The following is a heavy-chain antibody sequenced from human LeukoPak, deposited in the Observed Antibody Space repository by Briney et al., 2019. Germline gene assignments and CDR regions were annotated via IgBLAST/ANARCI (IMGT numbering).Heavy chain of an antibody. J-gene: IGHJ4*02. CDR1: GFTVSSDY. D-gene: IGHD6-13*01. CDR2: IYSGGST. Sequence: GGSLRLSCAASGFTVSSDYMSWVRQAPGKGLEWVSVIYSGGSTYYADSVKGRFTISRDNSKNTLYLQMNSLRAEDTAVYYCARARAAAGYAFDYWGQGTLVTVSS. V-gene: IGHV3-53*01. CDR3: ARARAAAGYAFDY.